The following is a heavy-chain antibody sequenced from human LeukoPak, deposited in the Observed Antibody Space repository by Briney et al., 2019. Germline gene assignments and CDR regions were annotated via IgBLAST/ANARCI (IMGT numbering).Heavy chain of an antibody. V-gene: IGHV3-33*01. CDR1: GFTFSNYG. J-gene: IGHJ4*02. CDR2: IWYDGSND. CDR3: ARAGLGAAADV. D-gene: IGHD6-13*01. Sequence: GGSLRPSCAASGFTFSNYGIHWVRQAPGKGLEWVALIWYDGSNDYYADSVKGRFTLSRDNSKNTLYLQMNSLRAEDTAVYYCARAGLGAAADVWGQGTLVTVSS.